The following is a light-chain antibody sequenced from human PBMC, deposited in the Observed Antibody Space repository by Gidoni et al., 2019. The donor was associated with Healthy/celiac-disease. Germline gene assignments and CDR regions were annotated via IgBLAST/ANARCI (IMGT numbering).Light chain of an antibody. J-gene: IGLJ1*01. V-gene: IGLV2-11*01. CDR3: CSYAGSYTSHYV. Sequence: QSALTQPRSVSGSPGQPVTISCTGTSSDVGGYNYVSWYQQHPGKAPKLMIYDVSKRPSGVPDRFSGSKSGNTASLTISGLQAEDEADYYCCSYAGSYTSHYVFGTGTKVTVL. CDR1: SSDVGGYNY. CDR2: DVS.